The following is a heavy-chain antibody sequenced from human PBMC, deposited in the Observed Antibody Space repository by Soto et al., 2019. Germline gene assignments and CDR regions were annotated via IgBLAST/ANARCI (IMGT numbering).Heavy chain of an antibody. D-gene: IGHD3-22*01. J-gene: IGHJ4*02. CDR3: ARDHHDSSGYYPFDY. V-gene: IGHV3-66*01. Sequence: GSLRLSCAASGFTVSSNYMSWVRQAPGKGLEWVSVIYSGGSTYYADSVKGRFTISRDNSKNTLYLQMNSLRAEDTAVYYCARDHHDSSGYYPFDYWGQGTLVTVSS. CDR2: IYSGGST. CDR1: GFTVSSNY.